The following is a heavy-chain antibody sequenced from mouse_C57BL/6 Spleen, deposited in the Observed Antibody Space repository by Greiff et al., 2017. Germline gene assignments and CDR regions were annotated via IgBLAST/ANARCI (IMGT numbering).Heavy chain of an antibody. D-gene: IGHD1-1*01. CDR3: ARGYYGSPSYFDV. CDR1: GFTFSDYY. J-gene: IGHJ1*03. V-gene: IGHV5-16*01. Sequence: EVKLVESGGGLVQPGSSMKLSCTASGFTFSDYYMAWVRQVPEKGLEWVANINYDGSSTYYLDSLKSRFIISRDNAKNILYLQMSSLKSEDTATYYCARGYYGSPSYFDVWGTGTTVTVSS. CDR2: INYDGSST.